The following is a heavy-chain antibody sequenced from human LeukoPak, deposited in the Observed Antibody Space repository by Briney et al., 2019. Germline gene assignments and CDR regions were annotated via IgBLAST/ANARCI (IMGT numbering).Heavy chain of an antibody. CDR2: ISGSGGST. J-gene: IGHJ4*02. Sequence: GGSLRLSCAASGFTFSSYAMSWVRQAPGKGLEWVSAISGSGGSTYYADSVKGRFTISRDNSKNTLYLQMNSLRAGDTAVYCCAKENYDILTGYPRGYFDYWGQGTLVTVSS. CDR3: AKENYDILTGYPRGYFDY. V-gene: IGHV3-23*01. CDR1: GFTFSSYA. D-gene: IGHD3-9*01.